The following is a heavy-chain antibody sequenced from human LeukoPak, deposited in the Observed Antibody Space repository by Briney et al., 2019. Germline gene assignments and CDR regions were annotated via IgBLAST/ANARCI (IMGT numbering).Heavy chain of an antibody. CDR1: GGTFSSYA. Sequence: ASVKVSCKASGGTFSSYAISWVRQAPGQGLEWMGGIIPIFGTANYAQKFQGRVTITTEESTSTAYMELSSLRSEDTAVYYCASTMIVVVITSGSFDYWGQGTLVTVSS. D-gene: IGHD3-22*01. V-gene: IGHV1-69*05. CDR2: IIPIFGTA. CDR3: ASTMIVVVITSGSFDY. J-gene: IGHJ4*02.